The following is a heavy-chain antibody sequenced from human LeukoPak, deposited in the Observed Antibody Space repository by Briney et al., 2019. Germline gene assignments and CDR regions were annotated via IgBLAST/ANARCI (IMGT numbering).Heavy chain of an antibody. Sequence: PGGSLRLSCAASGFTLSSYAMSWVRQAPGKGLEWVSATSSSDSGKYHADSVRGRFTISRDNAKNSLYLQMNSLRAEDTAVYYCARDLRNYYDSSGRSSDYWGQGTLVTVSS. CDR3: ARDLRNYYDSSGRSSDY. CDR2: TSSSDSGK. J-gene: IGHJ4*02. D-gene: IGHD3-22*01. CDR1: GFTLSSYA. V-gene: IGHV3-21*01.